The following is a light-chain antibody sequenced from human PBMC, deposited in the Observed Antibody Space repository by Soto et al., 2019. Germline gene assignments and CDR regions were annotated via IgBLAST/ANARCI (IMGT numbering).Light chain of an antibody. Sequence: QSVLTQPASVSGSPGQSITIPCTGTTNDVATYNLVSWHQRHPGKAPRVIIYEVFKRPSGVSNRFSGSKSGNTASLTISGLQAEDEAEYFCCSYAGGNTFVFGGGTKLTVL. J-gene: IGLJ2*01. CDR2: EVF. CDR3: CSYAGGNTFV. V-gene: IGLV2-23*02. CDR1: TNDVATYNL.